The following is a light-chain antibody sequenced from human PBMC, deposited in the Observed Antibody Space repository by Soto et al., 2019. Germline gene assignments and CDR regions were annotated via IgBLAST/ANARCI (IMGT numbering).Light chain of an antibody. V-gene: IGKV3-15*01. CDR3: QQYKKWPLIT. Sequence: EIVMTQSPATLSVSPGERVTLSCTASQSVNSNLAWYQQKPGQAPRLLIYGAITRATGIPGRFSGSGSGTEFTLTISSLQSEDFAVYYCQQYKKWPLITFGGGTKVEIK. CDR1: QSVNSN. CDR2: GAI. J-gene: IGKJ4*01.